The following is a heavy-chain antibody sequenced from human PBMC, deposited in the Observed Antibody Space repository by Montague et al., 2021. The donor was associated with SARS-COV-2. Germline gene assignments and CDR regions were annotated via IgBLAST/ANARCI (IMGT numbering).Heavy chain of an antibody. Sequence: SETLSLTCTVSGDSVSSTGYYWGWIRQPPGKGLEWIGSIYISGSSYYNPSLKSRVSISVDTSKNQFSLRLSSVTAADTAVYYCARHSSGGLVVAAPNWFDPWGQGTLVTVSS. CDR2: IYISGSS. CDR3: ARHSSGGLVVAAPNWFDP. V-gene: IGHV4-39*01. CDR1: GDSVSSTGYY. D-gene: IGHD2-15*01. J-gene: IGHJ5*02.